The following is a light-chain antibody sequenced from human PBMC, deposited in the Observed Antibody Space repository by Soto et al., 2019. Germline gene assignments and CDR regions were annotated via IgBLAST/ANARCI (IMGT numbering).Light chain of an antibody. CDR1: QGISSY. J-gene: IGKJ4*01. CDR3: QQYFTTPRLG. Sequence: AIRMTQSPSSFSASTGDRVTITCRASQGISSYLAWYQQKPGKAPKLLIYAASTLQSGVPSRFSGSGSGTDFTLTISSLQAEDVAVYYCQQYFTTPRLGFGGGTKVEIK. V-gene: IGKV1-8*01. CDR2: AAS.